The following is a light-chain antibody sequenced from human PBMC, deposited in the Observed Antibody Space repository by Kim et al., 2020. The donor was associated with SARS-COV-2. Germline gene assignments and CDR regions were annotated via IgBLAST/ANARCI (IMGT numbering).Light chain of an antibody. Sequence: GQSLTISSTGTSSDVGSYNLVSWYQQHPGKAPKLMIYEVSKRPSGVSNRFSGSKSGNTASLTISGLQAEDEADYYCCSYAGSSTSVFGTGTQLTVL. V-gene: IGLV2-23*02. CDR2: EVS. J-gene: IGLJ1*01. CDR1: SSDVGSYNL. CDR3: CSYAGSSTSV.